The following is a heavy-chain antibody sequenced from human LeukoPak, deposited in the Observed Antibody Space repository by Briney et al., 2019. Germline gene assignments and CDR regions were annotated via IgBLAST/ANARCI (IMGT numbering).Heavy chain of an antibody. CDR2: ISGSGGST. Sequence: GGSLRLSCAASGFTFSNYAMSWVRQAPGKGLEWVSAISGSGGSTYSADSVKGRFTISRDNSKNTLYLQMNSLRAEDTAVYYCAKADSISRLAHPFDYWGQGTLVTVSS. V-gene: IGHV3-23*01. CDR1: GFTFSNYA. D-gene: IGHD2-2*01. J-gene: IGHJ4*02. CDR3: AKADSISRLAHPFDY.